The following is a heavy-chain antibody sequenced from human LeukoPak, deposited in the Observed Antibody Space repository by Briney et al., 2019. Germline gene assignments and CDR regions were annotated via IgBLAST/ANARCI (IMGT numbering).Heavy chain of an antibody. Sequence: GGSLRLSCAASGFTFSSYSMNWVRQAPGKGLEWVSSISSSSSYIYYADSVKGRFTISRDNAKNSLYLQMNSLRAEDTAVYYCAREYSGYDRFDYWGQGTLVTVSS. CDR3: AREYSGYDRFDY. D-gene: IGHD5-12*01. J-gene: IGHJ4*02. V-gene: IGHV3-21*04. CDR2: ISSSSSYI. CDR1: GFTFSSYS.